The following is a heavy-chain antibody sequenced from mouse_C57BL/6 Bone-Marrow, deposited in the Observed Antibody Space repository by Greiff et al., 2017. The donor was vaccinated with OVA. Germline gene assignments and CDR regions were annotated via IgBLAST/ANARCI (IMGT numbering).Heavy chain of an antibody. J-gene: IGHJ1*03. CDR1: GFNIKDDY. Sequence: LVESGAELVRPGASVKLSCTASGFNIKDDYMHWVKQRPEQGLEWIGWIDPENGDTEYASKFQGKATITADTSSNTAYLQLSSLTSEDTAVYYCTTPDAGNGYWYFDVWGTGTTVTVSS. CDR2: IDPENGDT. V-gene: IGHV14-4*01. CDR3: TTPDAGNGYWYFDV. D-gene: IGHD1-1*02.